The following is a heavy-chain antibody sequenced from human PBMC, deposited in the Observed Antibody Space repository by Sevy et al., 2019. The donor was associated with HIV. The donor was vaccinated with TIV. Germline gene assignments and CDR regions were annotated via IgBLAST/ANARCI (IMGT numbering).Heavy chain of an antibody. CDR1: GFTFSSHT. J-gene: IGHJ4*02. CDR3: ARVAFRELLPNGLDS. Sequence: LSLTCAASGFTFSSHTMLWVRQAPGKGLEYVSAISPNGGRTYSANSVKGRFTISRDNSNDMLYLKMDSLRTEDMAVYYCARVAFRELLPNGLDSWGQGTLVTVSS. D-gene: IGHD1-7*01. CDR2: ISPNGGRT. V-gene: IGHV3-64*01.